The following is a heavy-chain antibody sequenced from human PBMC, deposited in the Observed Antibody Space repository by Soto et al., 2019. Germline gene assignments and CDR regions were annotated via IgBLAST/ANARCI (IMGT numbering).Heavy chain of an antibody. J-gene: IGHJ5*02. CDR3: VRDIYSGHWGWWFDP. D-gene: IGHD5-12*01. V-gene: IGHV4-61*01. Sequence: SETLSLTCTVSGGSVSSGSYYWSWIRQPPGKGLEWIGYIYYSGSTNYNPSLKSRVTISVDTSKNHFSLKLSSVTAADTAVYYCVRDIYSGHWGWWFDPWGQGTLVTVSS. CDR1: GGSVSSGSYY. CDR2: IYYSGST.